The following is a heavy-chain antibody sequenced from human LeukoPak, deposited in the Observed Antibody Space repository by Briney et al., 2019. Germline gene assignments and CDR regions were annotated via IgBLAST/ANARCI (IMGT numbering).Heavy chain of an antibody. V-gene: IGHV3-20*04. CDR2: INWNGGST. CDR1: GFTFDDFG. D-gene: IGHD6-13*01. Sequence: GGSLRLSCAASGFTFDDFGMSWVRQAPGKGLEWVSGINWNGGSTGYADSVKGRFTISRDNAKNSLYLQMNSLRAEDTALYYCARDEGQQLQNWFDPWGQGTLVTVSS. CDR3: ARDEGQQLQNWFDP. J-gene: IGHJ5*02.